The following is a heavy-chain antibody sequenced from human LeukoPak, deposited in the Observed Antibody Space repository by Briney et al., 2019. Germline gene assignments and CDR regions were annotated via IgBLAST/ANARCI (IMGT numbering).Heavy chain of an antibody. D-gene: IGHD1-14*01. Sequence: PGGSLRLSCAASVFTFSNYMSWVRQAPGKGLEWVSVMYSGGSTYYAVSVKGRFTISRDNSKNTLYLQMNSLRAEDTAVYYCAREVSYAFNFWGQGTMVTVSS. CDR3: AREVSYAFNF. CDR2: MYSGGST. V-gene: IGHV3-53*01. J-gene: IGHJ3*01. CDR1: VFTFSNY.